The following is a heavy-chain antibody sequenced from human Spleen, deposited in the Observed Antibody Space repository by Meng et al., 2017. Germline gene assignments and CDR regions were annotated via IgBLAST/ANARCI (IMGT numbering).Heavy chain of an antibody. J-gene: IGHJ5*02. CDR2: IDPKSGDT. Sequence: ASVKVSCKPSGYNFPDYWLHWVRRAPGQGLEWMGRIDPKSGDTHYAQRFQGRVTMTGDTFISTAYMELSGLRSDDTAMYYCARDQRSSGWYRWESTRFDPWGQGTLVTVSS. CDR3: ARDQRSSGWYRWESTRFDP. V-gene: IGHV1-2*06. D-gene: IGHD6-19*01. CDR1: GYNFPDYW.